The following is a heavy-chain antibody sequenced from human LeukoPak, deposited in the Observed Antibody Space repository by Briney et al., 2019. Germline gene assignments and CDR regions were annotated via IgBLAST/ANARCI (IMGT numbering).Heavy chain of an antibody. CDR2: IYHSGST. D-gene: IGHD3-22*01. Sequence: SETLSLTCTVSGVSISSYYWSWNRQPPGKGLEWIGYIYHSGSTNYNPSLKSRVTISVDTSKNQFSLKLRSVTAADTAVYYCARDRYYYDSSGTRWFDPWGQGTLVTVSS. V-gene: IGHV4-59*01. CDR3: ARDRYYYDSSGTRWFDP. J-gene: IGHJ5*02. CDR1: GVSISSYY.